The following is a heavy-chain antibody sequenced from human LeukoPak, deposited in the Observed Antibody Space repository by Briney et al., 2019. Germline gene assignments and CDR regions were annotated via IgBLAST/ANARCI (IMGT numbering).Heavy chain of an antibody. V-gene: IGHV3-53*01. CDR1: GFTFSSNY. Sequence: GGSLRLSCAASGFTFSSNYMSWVRQAPGKGLEWVSVIYSGGSTYYADSVKGRFTISRDNSKNTLYPQMNSLKAEDTAVYYCARDLRGGYNAFDIWGQGTMVTVSS. CDR2: IYSGGST. J-gene: IGHJ3*02. D-gene: IGHD5-12*01. CDR3: ARDLRGGYNAFDI.